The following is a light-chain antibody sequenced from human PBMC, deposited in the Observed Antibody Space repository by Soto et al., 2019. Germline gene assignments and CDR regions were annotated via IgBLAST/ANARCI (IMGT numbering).Light chain of an antibody. V-gene: IGLV2-11*01. J-gene: IGLJ2*01. CDR1: RSDVGGYKY. CDR3: CSYGGGRTPLG. CDR2: DVS. Sequence: QSALTQPRSASGSPGQSVAISCTGSRSDVGGYKYVSWYQQFPGKAPKLIIYDVSRRPSGVPDRFSGSKSGNTASLTISGLQAEDEGDYYCCSYGGGRTPLGFGGGTKLTVL.